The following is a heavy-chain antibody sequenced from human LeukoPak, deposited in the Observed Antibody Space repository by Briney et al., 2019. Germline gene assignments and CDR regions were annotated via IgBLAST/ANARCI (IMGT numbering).Heavy chain of an antibody. Sequence: SETLSLTCTVSGGSISSSSYYWGWIRQPPGKGLEWIGSIYYSGSTYYNPSLKSRVTISVDTSKNQFSLKLSSVTAADTAVYYCARGRGYSSGWYSYWGQGTLVTVSS. D-gene: IGHD6-19*01. CDR3: ARGRGYSSGWYSY. J-gene: IGHJ4*02. CDR1: GGSISSSSYY. CDR2: IYYSGST. V-gene: IGHV4-39*01.